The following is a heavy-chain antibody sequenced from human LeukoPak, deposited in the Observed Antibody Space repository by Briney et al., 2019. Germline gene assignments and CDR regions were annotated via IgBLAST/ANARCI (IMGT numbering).Heavy chain of an antibody. D-gene: IGHD3-3*01. Sequence: SETLSLTCTVSGGSISSSSYYWGWIRQPPGKGLEWIGSIYYSGSTYYNPPLKSRVTISVDTSKNQFSLKLSSVTAADTAVYYCARHGDFWSGYPSRFDPWGQGTLVTVSS. CDR1: GGSISSSSYY. CDR3: ARHGDFWSGYPSRFDP. CDR2: IYYSGST. J-gene: IGHJ5*02. V-gene: IGHV4-39*07.